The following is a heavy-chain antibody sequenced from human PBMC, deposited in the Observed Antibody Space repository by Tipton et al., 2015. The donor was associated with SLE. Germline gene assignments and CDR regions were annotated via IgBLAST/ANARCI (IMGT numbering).Heavy chain of an antibody. CDR1: GDSINSGSYS. Sequence: TLSLTCIVSGDSINSGSYSWAWIRQPPGKGLEWVGSVYYIGTTNYSPSLKSRVTISLDTSKNQFSLKLTSVTAADTAVYYCARAGDLRDGFNFALDYWGQGTLVTVSS. V-gene: IGHV4-39*07. J-gene: IGHJ4*02. D-gene: IGHD5-24*01. CDR3: ARAGDLRDGFNFALDY. CDR2: VYYIGTT.